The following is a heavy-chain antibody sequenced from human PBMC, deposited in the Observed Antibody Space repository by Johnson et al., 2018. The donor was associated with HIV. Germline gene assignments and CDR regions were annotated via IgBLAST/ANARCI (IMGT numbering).Heavy chain of an antibody. V-gene: IGHV3-30*04. CDR3: ARAGWLEVEAFNM. D-gene: IGHD3-22*01. CDR1: GFTFSTYA. J-gene: IGHJ3*02. Sequence: QVQLVESGGGVVQPGRSLRLSCAASGFTFSTYAMHWVRQAPGKGLEWVAVISYDGSNKYYADSVKGRFTISRDNSKNTLYLQMNSLRPEDTALYYCARAGWLEVEAFNMWGEGKMVTVYS. CDR2: ISYDGSNK.